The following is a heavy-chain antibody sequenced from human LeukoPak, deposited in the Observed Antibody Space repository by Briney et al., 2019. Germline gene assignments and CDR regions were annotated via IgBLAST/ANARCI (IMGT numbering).Heavy chain of an antibody. Sequence: SETLSLTCAVSDASITNYFWSWIRQPAGKGLEWIGRIYTSGSTDYSPSLKGRLTMSVDTSTNQFSLKLSSVTAADTAVYYCARAGSGPRIPYYYYGMDVWGQGTTVTVSS. CDR3: ARAGSGPRIPYYYYGMDV. V-gene: IGHV4-4*07. CDR2: IYTSGST. J-gene: IGHJ6*02. D-gene: IGHD3-3*01. CDR1: DASITNYF.